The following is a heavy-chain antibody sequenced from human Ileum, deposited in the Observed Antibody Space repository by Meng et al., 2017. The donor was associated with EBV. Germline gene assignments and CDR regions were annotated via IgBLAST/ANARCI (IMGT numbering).Heavy chain of an antibody. CDR1: GYTFTNYG. CDR2: ISAYNGNT. V-gene: IGHV1-18*01. Sequence: QAQLVQSGGEVKKPGASVKVSCKASGYTFTNYGITWVRQAPGQGLEWMGWISAYNGNTNYAQTLQGRVTMTTDTSTSTAYMELGSLRSDDTAVYYCARVEVGITSGDYWGQGTLLNVSS. CDR3: ARVEVGITSGDY. J-gene: IGHJ4*02. D-gene: IGHD1-26*01.